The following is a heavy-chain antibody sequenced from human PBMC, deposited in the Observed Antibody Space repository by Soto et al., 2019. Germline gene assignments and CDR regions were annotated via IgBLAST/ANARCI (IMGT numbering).Heavy chain of an antibody. CDR2: IIPVFGTP. Sequence: GASVKVSCKASGYSFSSHAITWVRQAPGQGLEWMGGIIPVFGTPSYAQKFQGRVTISADKSTNTSYLELRSLRSEDTAVYYCARGGALWTSLYWGDGLDSWGQGTRVTVSS. CDR1: GYSFSSHA. D-gene: IGHD3-16*01. CDR3: ARGGALWTSLYWGDGLDS. J-gene: IGHJ4*02. V-gene: IGHV1-69*06.